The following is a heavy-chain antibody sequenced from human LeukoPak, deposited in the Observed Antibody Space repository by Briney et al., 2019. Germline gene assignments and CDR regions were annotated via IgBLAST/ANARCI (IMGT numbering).Heavy chain of an antibody. J-gene: IGHJ6*04. CDR3: AELGITMIGGV. CDR1: GFTFSSYW. CDR2: IKQDGSEK. Sequence: GGSLRLSCAASGFTFSSYWMSGVRQAPGKGLEWVANIKQDGSEKYYVDSVKGRFTISRDNAKNSLYLQMNSLRAEDTAVYYCAELGITMIGGVWGKGTTVTISS. V-gene: IGHV3-7*01. D-gene: IGHD3-10*02.